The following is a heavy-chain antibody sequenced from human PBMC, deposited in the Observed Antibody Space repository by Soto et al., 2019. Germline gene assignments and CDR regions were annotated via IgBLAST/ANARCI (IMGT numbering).Heavy chain of an antibody. CDR3: ATTPGGAAY. CDR1: GFTFSTYT. D-gene: IGHD6-25*01. CDR2: ISYNGKYE. J-gene: IGHJ4*02. Sequence: QVHLVESGGGVVQPGRSLRLSCAASGFTFSTYTMHWVRQAPGKGLEWVADISYNGKYEYYADSVKGRFTISRDNSKSTLYLQMNSLTPEHTALYYCATTPGGAAYWGQGTLVTVSS. V-gene: IGHV3-30*04.